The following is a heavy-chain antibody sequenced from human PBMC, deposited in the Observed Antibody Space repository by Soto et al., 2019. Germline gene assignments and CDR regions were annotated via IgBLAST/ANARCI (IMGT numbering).Heavy chain of an antibody. CDR3: ARGTSIVLVPAAMRFDP. CDR1: GFTFNSYA. CDR2: ISSYGADT. J-gene: IGHJ5*02. Sequence: GGSLRLSCSASGFTFNSYAMHWVRQAPGKGLEFVSAISSYGADTYYADSVKGRFAISRDNSKNTLYLQMNSLRVEDTAVYYCARGTSIVLVPAAMRFDPWGQGTVVTVSS. V-gene: IGHV3-64*04. D-gene: IGHD2-2*01.